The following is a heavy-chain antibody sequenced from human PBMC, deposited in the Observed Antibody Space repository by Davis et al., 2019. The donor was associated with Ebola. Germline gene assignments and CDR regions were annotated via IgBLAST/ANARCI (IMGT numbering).Heavy chain of an antibody. V-gene: IGHV4-31*03. J-gene: IGHJ3*02. Sequence: SETLSLTCTVSGGSISSGGYYWSWIRQHPGKGLEWIGYIYYSGSTYYNPSLKSRVTISVDTSKNQFSLKLSSVTAADTAVYYCAGLRGMATIKPDAFDIWGQGTMVTVSS. CDR3: AGLRGMATIKPDAFDI. CDR1: GGSISSGGYY. D-gene: IGHD5-24*01. CDR2: IYYSGST.